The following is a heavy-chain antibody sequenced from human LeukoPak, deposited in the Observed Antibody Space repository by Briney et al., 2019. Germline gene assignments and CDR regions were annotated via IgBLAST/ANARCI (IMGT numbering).Heavy chain of an antibody. CDR1: GGSFSGYY. D-gene: IGHD1-26*01. CDR3: ASQGSGSYYR. J-gene: IGHJ4*02. Sequence: SETLSLTCSVSGGSFSGYYWSWIRQPPGKGLEWIGEINHSGSTNYNPSLKSRVTISVDTSKNQFSLKLSSVTAADTAVYYCASQGSGSYYRWGQGTLVTVSS. CDR2: INHSGST. V-gene: IGHV4-34*01.